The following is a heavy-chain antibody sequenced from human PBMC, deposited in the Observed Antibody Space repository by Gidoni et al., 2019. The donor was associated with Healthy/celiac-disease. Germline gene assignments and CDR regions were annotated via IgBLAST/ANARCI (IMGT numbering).Heavy chain of an antibody. Sequence: QVQLQQWGAGLLKPSEALSLTCASHGGSFSGYYWGWIRQPPGKGLEWIGELNHSGSTNYTPSLTSRVTISVDTSQHQFSLKLSSVTAADTAVYYCARGYGSGALWGQGTLVTVSS. V-gene: IGHV4-34*01. D-gene: IGHD3-10*01. CDR1: GGSFSGYY. J-gene: IGHJ4*02. CDR3: ARGYGSGAL. CDR2: LNHSGST.